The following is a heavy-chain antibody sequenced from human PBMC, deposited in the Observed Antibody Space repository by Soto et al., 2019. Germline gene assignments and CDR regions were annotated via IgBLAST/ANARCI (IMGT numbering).Heavy chain of an antibody. D-gene: IGHD6-19*01. CDR2: IFTGGST. V-gene: IGHV3-53*04. J-gene: IGHJ3*02. CDR3: ARDRYRSGWLDAFDI. CDR1: GFPVSSNY. Sequence: EVQLVESGGGLVQPGGSLRLSCAASGFPVSSNYMSWVRQAPGKGLEWVSVIFTGGSTYYADSVKGRFTISRHSSKNTVYLQMNSLRAEDTAGDYCARDRYRSGWLDAFDIWGQGTMVTVSS.